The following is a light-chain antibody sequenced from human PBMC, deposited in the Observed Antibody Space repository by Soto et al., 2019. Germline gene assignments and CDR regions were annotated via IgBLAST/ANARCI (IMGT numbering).Light chain of an antibody. J-gene: IGKJ1*01. Sequence: DIQMTQSPSTLSASVGDRVTITCRASQSISSWLAWYQQKPGKAPKLLIYDASSLESGVPSRFSDSGSGTEFTLTISSLQPDDFATYYCQQYNSYSRTFGQGTKV. V-gene: IGKV1-5*01. CDR3: QQYNSYSRT. CDR1: QSISSW. CDR2: DAS.